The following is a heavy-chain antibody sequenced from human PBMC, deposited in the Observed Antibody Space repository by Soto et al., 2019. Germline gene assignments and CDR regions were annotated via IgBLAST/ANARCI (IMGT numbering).Heavy chain of an antibody. V-gene: IGHV3-23*01. J-gene: IGHJ4*02. Sequence: EVQLLESGGGLVQPGGSLRLSCAASGFPFNHYAMSWVRQAPGKGLEWVSAISGGGDTTSYADSVKGRFTVSRDGSKNTVYLQMNSLRAEDTAVYYCAKGRGGSGSLTPRVDFWGQGTLVTVSS. CDR2: ISGGGDTT. CDR3: AKGRGGSGSLTPRVDF. CDR1: GFPFNHYA. D-gene: IGHD3-10*01.